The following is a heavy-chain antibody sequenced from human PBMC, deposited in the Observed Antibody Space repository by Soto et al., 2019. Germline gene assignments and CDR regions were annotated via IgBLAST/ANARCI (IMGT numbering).Heavy chain of an antibody. J-gene: IGHJ6*02. V-gene: IGHV2-5*02. CDR1: GFSLSTSGVG. CDR3: IQSRCGGDCLQSYASLNYYGMDV. CDR2: IYWDDDK. D-gene: IGHD2-21*02. Sequence: QITLKESGPTLVKPTQTLTLTCTFSGFSLSTSGVGVGWIRQPPGKALERLALIYWDDDKRYSPSLRSRLTIHKNTSKNQVVLTLTSMHPVDTATYYCIQSRCGGDCLQSYASLNYYGMDVWGQGTTVTVSS.